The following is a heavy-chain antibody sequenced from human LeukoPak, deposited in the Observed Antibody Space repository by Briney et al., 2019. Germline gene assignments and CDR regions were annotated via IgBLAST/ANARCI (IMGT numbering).Heavy chain of an antibody. D-gene: IGHD3-22*01. CDR1: GGSISSGSYY. CDR3: ARGRVYYDSSGSTMYYYYYYMDV. CDR2: IYTSGST. V-gene: IGHV4-61*02. Sequence: SETLSLTCTVSGGSISSGSYYWSWIRQPAGKGLEWIGRIYTSGSTNYNPSLKSRVTISVDTSKNQFSLKLSSVTAADTAVYYCARGRVYYDSSGSTMYYYYYYMDVWGKGTTVTISS. J-gene: IGHJ6*03.